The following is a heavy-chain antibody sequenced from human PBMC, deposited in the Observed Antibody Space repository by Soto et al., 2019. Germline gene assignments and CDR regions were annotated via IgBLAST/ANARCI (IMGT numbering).Heavy chain of an antibody. D-gene: IGHD1-26*01. V-gene: IGHV1-18*01. CDR3: ARVVGALGHWFDP. CDR1: GYTFTSYG. J-gene: IGHJ5*02. Sequence: GASVKVSCKASGYTFTSYGLSWVRQAPGQGLEWMGRISAYNYNTNYAQKLQGRVTMTTDTSTSTAYMELRSLRSDGTAVYYCARVVGALGHWFDPWGQGTLVTVSS. CDR2: ISAYNYNT.